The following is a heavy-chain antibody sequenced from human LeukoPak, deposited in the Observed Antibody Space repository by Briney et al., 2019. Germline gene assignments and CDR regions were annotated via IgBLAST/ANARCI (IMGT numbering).Heavy chain of an antibody. Sequence: SQTLSLTFALSGDSVSSNSAAWNWLRQSPSRGLEWLGRTYSRSKWYNDYAVSVKSRITIKPDTSKNQFSLQLNSVTPEDTAVYYCAGQQEGSFDYWGQGTLVTVSS. J-gene: IGHJ4*02. CDR1: GDSVSSNSAA. CDR2: TYSRSKWYN. CDR3: AGQQEGSFDY. V-gene: IGHV6-1*01.